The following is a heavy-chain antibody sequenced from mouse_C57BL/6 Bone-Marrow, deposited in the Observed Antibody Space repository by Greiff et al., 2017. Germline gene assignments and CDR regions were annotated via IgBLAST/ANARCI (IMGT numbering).Heavy chain of an antibody. CDR2: IGLKSDNYAT. CDR3: TEGYFDY. Sequence: EVKVEESGGGLVQPGGSMKLSCVASGFTFSNYWMNWVRQSPEKGLEWVAQIGLKSDNYATHYAESVKGRFTISRDDSKSSVYLQMNNLRAEDTGIYYCTEGYFDYWGQGTTLTVSS. V-gene: IGHV6-3*01. CDR1: GFTFSNYW. J-gene: IGHJ2*01.